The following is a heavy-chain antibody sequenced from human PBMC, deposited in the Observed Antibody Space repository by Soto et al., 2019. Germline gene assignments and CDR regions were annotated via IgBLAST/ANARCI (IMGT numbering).Heavy chain of an antibody. CDR3: VREVIAVLGSIRWFDP. J-gene: IGHJ5*02. CDR1: GVTFRDYW. D-gene: IGHD6-19*01. Sequence: GGSLRLSXAVSGVTFRDYWMHWVRQAPGKGLRWVSRIGPDGTSTKYADSVKGRFTISRTNPENTLYLQMNSLRDEDTGVYYCVREVIAVLGSIRWFDPWGQGTLVTVSS. CDR2: IGPDGTST. V-gene: IGHV3-74*01.